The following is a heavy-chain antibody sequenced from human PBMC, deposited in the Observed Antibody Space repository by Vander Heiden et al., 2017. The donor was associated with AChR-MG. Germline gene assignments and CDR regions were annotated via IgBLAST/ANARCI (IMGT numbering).Heavy chain of an antibody. J-gene: IGHJ2*01. V-gene: IGHV4-34*01. CDR3: ARGCIVRRLGGSRRSYWYFDL. CDR2: INHSGST. CDR1: GGSFSGYY. D-gene: IGHD3-10*01. Sequence: QVQLQQWGAGLLKPSETLSLTCAVYGGSFSGYYWSWIRQPPGKGLEWIGEINHSGSTNYNPSLKSRVTISVDTSKNQFSLKLSSVTAADTAVYYCARGCIVRRLGGSRRSYWYFDLWGRGTLVTVSS.